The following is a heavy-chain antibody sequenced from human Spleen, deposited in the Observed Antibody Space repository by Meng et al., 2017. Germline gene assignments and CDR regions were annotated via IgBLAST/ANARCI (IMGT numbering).Heavy chain of an antibody. CDR2: ISWDGGST. J-gene: IGHJ4*02. V-gene: IGHV3-43D*04. CDR3: AKAYSSSWSHFDY. Sequence: GESLKISCAASGFTFDDYAMNWVRQAPGKGLDWVSLISWDGGSTYYADSVKGRFTISRDNSKNSLYLQMNSLRAEDTAMYYCAKAYSSSWSHFDYWGQGTLVTVSS. D-gene: IGHD6-13*01. CDR1: GFTFDDYA.